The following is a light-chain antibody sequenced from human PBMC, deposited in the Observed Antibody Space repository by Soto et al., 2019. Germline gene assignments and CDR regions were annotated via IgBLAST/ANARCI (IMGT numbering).Light chain of an antibody. CDR3: QQYNNWHPWT. V-gene: IGKV3-15*01. CDR2: GAS. Sequence: EILITQSPATLSVSPGERATLSCRASQSVSSNLAWYQQKPGQATSLIIYGASTRANGIPARFSGSGSGTEFTLTISSLQSEDFAVYYCQQYNNWHPWTFGQGTKVDIK. J-gene: IGKJ1*01. CDR1: QSVSSN.